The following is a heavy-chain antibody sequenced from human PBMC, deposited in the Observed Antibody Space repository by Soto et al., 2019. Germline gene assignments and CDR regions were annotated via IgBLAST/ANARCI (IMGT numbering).Heavy chain of an antibody. J-gene: IGHJ3*02. D-gene: IGHD4-17*01. CDR1: GGSFSGYY. V-gene: IGHV4-59*01. CDR2: VYYTGST. CDR3: ARDTARDPLLDAFDI. Sequence: PSETLSLTCAVDGGSFSGYYLSWIRQPPGKGLEWIGYVYYTGSTNYNPSLKSRVTVSLDTSKNQFSLQLTSVTAADTAVYYCARDTARDPLLDAFDIWGQGTVVTVS.